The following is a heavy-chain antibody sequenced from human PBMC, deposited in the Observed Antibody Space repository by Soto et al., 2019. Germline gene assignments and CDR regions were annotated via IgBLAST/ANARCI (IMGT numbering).Heavy chain of an antibody. V-gene: IGHV1-69*01. CDR3: ARRVAGSAGGFDK. Sequence: QVQLVQPGAEVKRPGSAMRVSCKASGGTFGTYTIAWLRQPPGQGPEWMGGILPIINKSNYAQKFQGRVTITADESTSTAYMDLNSLRFGDTAVYYCARRVAGSAGGFDKWGQGARVTVS. J-gene: IGHJ4*02. CDR1: GGTFGTYT. CDR2: ILPIINKS.